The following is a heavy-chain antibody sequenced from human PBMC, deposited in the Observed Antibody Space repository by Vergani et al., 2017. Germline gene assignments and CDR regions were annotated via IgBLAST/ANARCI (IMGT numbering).Heavy chain of an antibody. D-gene: IGHD2-2*01. V-gene: IGHV1-18*04. CDR1: GYTFTSYG. CDR3: ARDPDIVVVPAAPYYYYYYGMDV. CDR2: ISAYNGNT. J-gene: IGHJ6*02. Sequence: QVQLVQSGAEVKKPGASVKVSCKASGYTFTSYGISWVRQAPGQGLEWMGWISAYNGNTNYAQKLQGRVTMTTDTSTSTAYMELRSLSSDDTAVYYCARDPDIVVVPAAPYYYYYYGMDVWGQGTTVTVSS.